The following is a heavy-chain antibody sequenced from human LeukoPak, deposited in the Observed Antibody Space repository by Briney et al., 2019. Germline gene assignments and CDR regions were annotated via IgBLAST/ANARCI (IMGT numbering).Heavy chain of an antibody. CDR3: ARYSSTWYYFDS. D-gene: IGHD6-13*01. Sequence: GGSLRLSCVVSGFTFSSYWMSWVRQAPGKGLEWVANIGQDGSEKYYVDSVEGRFTVSRDNGENSLYLQMHSLRVEDTAVYYCARYSSTWYYFDSWGRGTLVTVSS. V-gene: IGHV3-7*03. CDR1: GFTFSSYW. CDR2: IGQDGSEK. J-gene: IGHJ4*02.